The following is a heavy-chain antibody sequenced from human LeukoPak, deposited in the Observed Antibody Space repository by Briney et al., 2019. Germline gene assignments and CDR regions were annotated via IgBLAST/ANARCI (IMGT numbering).Heavy chain of an antibody. CDR1: GFTFSSYA. Sequence: PGGSLRLSCAASGFTFSSYAMHWVRQAPGKGLEWVANIKQDGSEKYYVDSVKGRFTISRDNAKNSLYLQMNSLRAEDTAVYYCARDRATMVRGVSYYFDYWGQGTLVTVSS. V-gene: IGHV3-7*05. D-gene: IGHD3-10*01. CDR3: ARDRATMVRGVSYYFDY. J-gene: IGHJ4*02. CDR2: IKQDGSEK.